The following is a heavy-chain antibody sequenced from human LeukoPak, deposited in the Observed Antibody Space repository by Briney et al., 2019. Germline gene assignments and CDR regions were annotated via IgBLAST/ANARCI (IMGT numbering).Heavy chain of an antibody. J-gene: IGHJ5*02. V-gene: IGHV3-48*02. CDR3: ARDPIPYDSSGYYYA. Sequence: GGYLRLSCAASGFTFSSYSMNWVRQAPGKGLEWVSYISSSSSTIYYADSVKGRFTISRDNAKNSLYLQMNSLRDEDTAVYYCARDPIPYDSSGYYYAWGQGTLVTVYS. D-gene: IGHD3-22*01. CDR2: ISSSSSTI. CDR1: GFTFSSYS.